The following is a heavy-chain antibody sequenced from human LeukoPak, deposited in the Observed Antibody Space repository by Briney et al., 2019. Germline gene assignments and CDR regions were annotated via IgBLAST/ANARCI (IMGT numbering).Heavy chain of an antibody. CDR3: ARDCGLGHGY. J-gene: IGHJ4*02. V-gene: IGHV3-30-3*01. CDR2: ISYDGSNK. D-gene: IGHD2-21*01. Sequence: GRSLRLSCAASGFTFSSYAMHWVRQAPGKGLEWVAVISYDGSNKYYADSVKGRFTISRDNAKNSLYLQMNSLRAEDTAVYYCARDCGLGHGYWGQGTLVTVSS. CDR1: GFTFSSYA.